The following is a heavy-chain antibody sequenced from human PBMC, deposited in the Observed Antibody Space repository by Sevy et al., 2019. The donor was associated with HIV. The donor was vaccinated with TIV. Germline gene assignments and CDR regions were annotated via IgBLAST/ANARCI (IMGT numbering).Heavy chain of an antibody. V-gene: IGHV4-59*11. CDR3: ARGGAFFYYDTIGFQNFFDS. CDR1: GGSISGHY. Sequence: SETLSLTCTVSGGSISGHYWGWIRQSPGKGLEWIAYVYDSGSSNYNPSLRSRVTISVDTSKSQFSLRLSSVTAADTAVYFCARGGAFFYYDTIGFQNFFDSWGPGTLVTVS. J-gene: IGHJ4*02. D-gene: IGHD3-22*01. CDR2: VYDSGSS.